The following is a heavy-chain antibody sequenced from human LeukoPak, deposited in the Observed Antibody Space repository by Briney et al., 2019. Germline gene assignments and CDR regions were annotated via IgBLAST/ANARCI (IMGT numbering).Heavy chain of an antibody. J-gene: IGHJ4*02. Sequence: KPSETLSLTCTVSGGSISIYYWSWIRQPPGKGLEWIGYVYNSGSTDYNPSLKSRVTISADTSKNQFSLKVNSVTASDTAVYYCVRDRELYYWGQGIWVTVSS. CDR1: GGSISIYY. D-gene: IGHD1-26*01. V-gene: IGHV4-59*01. CDR2: VYNSGST. CDR3: VRDRELYY.